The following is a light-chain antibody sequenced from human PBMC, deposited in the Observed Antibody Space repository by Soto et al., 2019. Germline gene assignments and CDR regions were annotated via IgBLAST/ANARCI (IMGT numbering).Light chain of an antibody. V-gene: IGKV3-20*01. Sequence: ETVMTQSPATRSVSPGERAILSCRASQSVSRNFLAWYQQKPGQAPRLLMYGASNRATGIPDRFRGSGTGTDFSLIISRLEPEDFAVYYCQQYGSSRTFGQGTMVDIK. CDR1: QSVSRNF. CDR2: GAS. J-gene: IGKJ1*01. CDR3: QQYGSSRT.